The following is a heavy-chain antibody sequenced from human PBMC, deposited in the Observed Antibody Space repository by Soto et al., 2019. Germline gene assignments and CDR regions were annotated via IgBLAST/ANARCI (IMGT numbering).Heavy chain of an antibody. CDR2: IYYTGST. V-gene: IGHV4-59*08. J-gene: IGHJ5*02. Sequence: SETLSLTCTVSGGPVSSYYWSWIRQPPGKGLEWIGYIYYTGSTNYNPSLKSRVTISVDTSKNQFSLKLSSVTAADTAVYYCASLGYSSGWYKLSWFDPWGQGTLVTVSS. D-gene: IGHD6-19*01. CDR1: GGPVSSYY. CDR3: ASLGYSSGWYKLSWFDP.